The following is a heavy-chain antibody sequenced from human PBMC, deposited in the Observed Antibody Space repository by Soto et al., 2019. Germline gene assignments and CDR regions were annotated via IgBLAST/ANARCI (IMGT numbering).Heavy chain of an antibody. CDR3: AKVTWGTIFAEIAY. J-gene: IGHJ4*02. CDR2: ISGSGGST. V-gene: IGHV3-23*01. Sequence: PWCSLRLCCAASGFTFSSYAMSWVLQTPGKGLEWVSAISGSGGSTYYADSVKGRFTISRDNSKNTLYLQMNSLRAEDTAVYYCAKVTWGTIFAEIAYRGKGTLVPVSS. CDR1: GFTFSSYA. D-gene: IGHD3-3*01.